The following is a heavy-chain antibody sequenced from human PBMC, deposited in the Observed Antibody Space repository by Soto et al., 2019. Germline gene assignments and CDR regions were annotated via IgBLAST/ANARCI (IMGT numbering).Heavy chain of an antibody. Sequence: PSETLSLTCTVSGDSVTSTSYYWSWVRQSPGKGLEWIGYSYYNGDNNYNPSLKSRVTISVDTSKNQFSLKLTSVTAADTGVYYCAREGGVLRLSNWFDSWGQGIQVTVSS. CDR1: GDSVTSTSYY. D-gene: IGHD3-3*01. V-gene: IGHV4-61*01. J-gene: IGHJ5*01. CDR3: AREGGVLRLSNWFDS. CDR2: SYYNGDN.